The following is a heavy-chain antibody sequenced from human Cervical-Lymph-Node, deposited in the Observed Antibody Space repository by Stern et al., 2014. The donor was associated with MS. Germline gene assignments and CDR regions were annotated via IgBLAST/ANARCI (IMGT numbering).Heavy chain of an antibody. CDR1: GGSISSGGYY. J-gene: IGHJ4*02. CDR3: ASRDGK. CDR2: MYHTGDS. Sequence: QVQLVESGPGLVKPEQTLSLTCNVSGGSISSGGYYWSWIRQRPGEGLEWIGYMYHTGDSYYNPSLKSRISISGDTSKNQVSLNLTSVTAADTGVYYCASRDGKWGQGTLVTVSS. D-gene: IGHD5-24*01. V-gene: IGHV4-31*03.